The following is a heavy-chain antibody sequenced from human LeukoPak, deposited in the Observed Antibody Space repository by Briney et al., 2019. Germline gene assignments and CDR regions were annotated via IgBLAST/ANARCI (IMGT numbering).Heavy chain of an antibody. D-gene: IGHD3-10*01. CDR3: AKNLYEEREWFGESKSGYYFDY. J-gene: IGHJ4*02. V-gene: IGHV3-23*01. CDR1: GFTFSSYA. CDR2: ISGSGGST. Sequence: GGSLRLSCAASGFTFSSYAMSWVRQAPGKGLEWVSAISGSGGSTYYADSVKGRFTISRDNSKNTLYLQMNSLRAEDTAVYYCAKNLYEEREWFGESKSGYYFDYWGQGTLVTVSS.